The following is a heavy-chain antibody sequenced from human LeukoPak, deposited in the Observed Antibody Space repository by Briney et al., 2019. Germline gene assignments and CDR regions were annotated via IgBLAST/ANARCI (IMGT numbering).Heavy chain of an antibody. CDR3: ARGCGFGKTSESHFWYNWFDP. CDR2: VSVYHGNT. V-gene: IGHV1-18*01. D-gene: IGHD3-10*01. CDR1: GYAFTHHG. J-gene: IGHJ5*02. Sequence: ASEPVSCKASGYAFTHHGIILLRLAPGPGIEWIGWVSVYHGNTDYAQKFQCRDPLTTDIATRTAHMEMSNLRSDDTAVYSCARGCGFGKTSESHFWYNWFDPWGQGTLVTVSS.